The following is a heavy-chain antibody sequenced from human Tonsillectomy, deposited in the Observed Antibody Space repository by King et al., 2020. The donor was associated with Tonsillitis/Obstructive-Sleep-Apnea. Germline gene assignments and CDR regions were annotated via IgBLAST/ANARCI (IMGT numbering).Heavy chain of an antibody. J-gene: IGHJ4*02. CDR2: INSDGSST. CDR3: ARDGMATWYFDY. D-gene: IGHD5-24*01. V-gene: IGHV3-74*01. CDR1: GFTFSSYW. Sequence: VQLVESGGGLVQPGGSLRLSCAASGFTFSSYWMHWVRQAPGKGLVWVSRINSDGSSTSYADSVKGRFTISRDNAKNTLYLEMNSLRAEGTAVYYCARDGMATWYFDYWGQGTLVTVSS.